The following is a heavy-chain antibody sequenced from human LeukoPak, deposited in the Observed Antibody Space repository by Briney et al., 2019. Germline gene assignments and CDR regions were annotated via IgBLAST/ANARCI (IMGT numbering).Heavy chain of an antibody. J-gene: IGHJ6*02. D-gene: IGHD2-2*01. CDR2: INPSSGGT. Sequence: ASVKVSCKASRYTFTDYYMHWVRQAPGQGLEWVGWINPSSGGTKYAQKFQGRVTMTRDTSISTAYVDLSSLRSDDTAIYYCSRCWTSYCYHGMDVWGQGTTVTVSS. V-gene: IGHV1-2*02. CDR1: RYTFTDYY. CDR3: SRCWTSYCYHGMDV.